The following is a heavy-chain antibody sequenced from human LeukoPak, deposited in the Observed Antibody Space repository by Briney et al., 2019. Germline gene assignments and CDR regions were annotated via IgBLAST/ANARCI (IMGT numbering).Heavy chain of an antibody. D-gene: IGHD1-26*01. Sequence: GGSLRLSCAASGFTFNNYWMSRARQAPGKGLEWVANIEQDGSEKYYVDSVRGRFTISRDNAKNSLYLQMNSLRAEDTAVYYCARDIGEATRYYFDYWGQGTLVTVSS. CDR3: ARDIGEATRYYFDY. CDR1: GFTFNNYW. J-gene: IGHJ4*02. V-gene: IGHV3-7*01. CDR2: IEQDGSEK.